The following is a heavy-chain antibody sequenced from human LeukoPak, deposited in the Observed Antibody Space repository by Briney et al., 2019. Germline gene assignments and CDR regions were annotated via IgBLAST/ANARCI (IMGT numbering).Heavy chain of an antibody. CDR1: GFIFRNYG. CDR3: ARDDEYGSGDKELNSESATHYYYMDV. V-gene: IGHV3-23*01. Sequence: PGGTLRLSCAASGFIFRNYGVSWVRQAPGKGLEWVSAISTSGGSTYYADSVKGRFTVSRENSKNTVYLQMNSLRAEDTAVYYCARDDEYGSGDKELNSESATHYYYMDVWGKGTTVTISS. J-gene: IGHJ6*03. D-gene: IGHD3-10*01. CDR2: ISTSGGST.